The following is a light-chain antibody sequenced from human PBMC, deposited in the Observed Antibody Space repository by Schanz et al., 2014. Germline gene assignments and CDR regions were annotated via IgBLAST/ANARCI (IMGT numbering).Light chain of an antibody. CDR3: QQYGSSPLT. CDR1: QSVDVGD. V-gene: IGKV3-20*01. Sequence: EIVLTQSPGTLSLSAGERATFFCRASQSVDVGDLSWYQQKPGQAPRLLIYHASRGATGIPDRFSGSGSGTDFTLTISRLEPDDFAVYYCQQYGSSPLTFGGGTKVEIK. J-gene: IGKJ4*01. CDR2: HAS.